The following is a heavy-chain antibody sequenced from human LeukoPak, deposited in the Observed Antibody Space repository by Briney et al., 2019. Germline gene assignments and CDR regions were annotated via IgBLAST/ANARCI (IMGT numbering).Heavy chain of an antibody. J-gene: IGHJ4*02. CDR1: GFTFSSYA. CDR3: TKDTSIGKYCTNGVCSPFDY. Sequence: GGSLTLSCAGSGFTFSSYAMSWVRQAPGQGLEWVSVISDSGDYTSYADSVRGRFTISRDNSRNTLYLQMISLRPEDTAVYYCTKDTSIGKYCTNGVCSPFDYWGQGTLVTVSS. D-gene: IGHD2-8*01. V-gene: IGHV3-23*01. CDR2: ISDSGDYT.